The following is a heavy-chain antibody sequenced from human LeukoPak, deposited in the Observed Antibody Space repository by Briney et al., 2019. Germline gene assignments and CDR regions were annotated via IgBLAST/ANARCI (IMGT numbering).Heavy chain of an antibody. CDR1: GFTFSSYA. D-gene: IGHD3-16*01. Sequence: KSGGSLRLSCAASGFTFSSYAMSWVRQAPGKGLEWVSAISGSGGSTYYADSVKGRFTISRDNPRDTLYLQMNSLRAEDTAVYYCAKGYYDYVWGSYYFDYWVQGTLVTVSS. J-gene: IGHJ4*02. CDR3: AKGYYDYVWGSYYFDY. V-gene: IGHV3-23*01. CDR2: ISGSGGST.